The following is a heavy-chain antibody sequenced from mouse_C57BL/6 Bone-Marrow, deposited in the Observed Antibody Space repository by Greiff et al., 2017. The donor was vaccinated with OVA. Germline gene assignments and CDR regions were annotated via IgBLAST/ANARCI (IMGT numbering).Heavy chain of an antibody. D-gene: IGHD2-1*01. V-gene: IGHV1-81*01. CDR2: IYPRSGNT. CDR3: ARDYYGNYGYAMDY. J-gene: IGHJ4*01. CDR1: GYTFTSYG. Sequence: QVQLKESGAELARPGASVKLSCKASGYTFTSYGISWVKQRTGQGLEWIGEIYPRSGNTYYNEKFKGKATLTADKSSSTAYMELRSLTSEDSAVYFCARDYYGNYGYAMDYWGQGTSVTVSS.